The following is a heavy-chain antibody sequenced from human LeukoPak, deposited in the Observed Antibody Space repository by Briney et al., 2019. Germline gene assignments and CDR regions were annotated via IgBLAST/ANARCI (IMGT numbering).Heavy chain of an antibody. J-gene: IGHJ4*02. D-gene: IGHD5-12*01. CDR3: ARVTGHSGYDLKY. CDR1: GFLFSAYD. CDR2: ISYDGSSK. Sequence: GGSLRLSCAASGFLFSAYDFHWVRQAPGKGLVWVAFISYDGSSKNYAQSVKGRFTISRDNSKNTLYVQMNSLRHEDTAVYYCARVTGHSGYDLKYWGQGALVTVSS. V-gene: IGHV3-30*01.